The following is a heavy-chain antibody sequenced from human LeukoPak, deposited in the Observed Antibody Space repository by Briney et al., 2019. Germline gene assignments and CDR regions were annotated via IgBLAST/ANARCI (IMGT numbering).Heavy chain of an antibody. CDR2: VSSSGSTI. J-gene: IGHJ3*02. CDR3: ARGDDAFDI. CDR1: GFTFSSYE. V-gene: IGHV3-48*03. Sequence: GGSLRLSCAASGFTFSSYEMNWVRQAPGKGLEWVSYVSSSGSTIYYADSVKGRFTISRDNAKNSLYLQMNSLRAEDTAVYYCARGDDAFDIWGQGTMVTVSS.